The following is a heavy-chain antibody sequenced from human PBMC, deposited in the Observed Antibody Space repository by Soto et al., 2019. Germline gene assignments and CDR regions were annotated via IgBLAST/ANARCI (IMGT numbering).Heavy chain of an antibody. V-gene: IGHV3-23*01. D-gene: IGHD6-6*01. CDR2: ISGSGGST. Sequence: EVQLLESGGGLVQPGGSLRLSCAASGFTFSSYAMSWVRQAPGKGLEWVSAISGSGGSTYYADSVKGWFTISRDNSKNTLYLQMNSLRAEDTAVYYCARYSSSSSAFDIWGQGTMVTVSS. J-gene: IGHJ3*02. CDR3: ARYSSSSSAFDI. CDR1: GFTFSSYA.